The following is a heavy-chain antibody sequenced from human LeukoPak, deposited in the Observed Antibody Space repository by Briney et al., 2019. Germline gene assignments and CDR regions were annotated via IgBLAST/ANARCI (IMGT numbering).Heavy chain of an antibody. CDR3: AREIFGSGSYPDF. Sequence: GGSLRLSCAASVFTFTRYAMSWVRQAPGKGLEWVCGNANSVEGRFTISRDNSKNTVSLQMNNLRPEDTAVYYCAREIFGSGSYPDFWGQGSLVTVSS. D-gene: IGHD3-10*01. V-gene: IGHV3-23*01. CDR1: VFTFTRYA. J-gene: IGHJ4*02.